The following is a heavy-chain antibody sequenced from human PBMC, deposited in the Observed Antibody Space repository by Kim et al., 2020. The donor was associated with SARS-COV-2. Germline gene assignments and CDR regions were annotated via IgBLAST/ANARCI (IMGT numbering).Heavy chain of an antibody. Sequence: GGSLRLSCAASGFTFSSYSMNWVRQAPGKGLEWVSYISSSSSTIYYADSVKGRFTISRDNAKNSLYLQMNSLRDEDTAVYYCARDSFPQNYYYDSSGYYPIDYWGQGTLVTVSS. V-gene: IGHV3-48*02. CDR2: ISSSSSTI. J-gene: IGHJ4*02. D-gene: IGHD3-22*01. CDR1: GFTFSSYS. CDR3: ARDSFPQNYYYDSSGYYPIDY.